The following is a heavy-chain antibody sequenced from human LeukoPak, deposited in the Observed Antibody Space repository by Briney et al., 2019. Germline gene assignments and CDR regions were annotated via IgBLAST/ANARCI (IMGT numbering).Heavy chain of an antibody. D-gene: IGHD5-18*01. Sequence: GGSLRPSCAASGFTFRSYSMNWVRQAPGKGLEWVSYISSSNSTIYYGDSVKGRFTISRDNAENSLYLQMNSLRAEDTAVYYCARGNSSGRGALDYWGQGTLVTVSS. CDR1: GFTFRSYS. CDR3: ARGNSSGRGALDY. J-gene: IGHJ4*02. V-gene: IGHV3-48*04. CDR2: ISSSNSTI.